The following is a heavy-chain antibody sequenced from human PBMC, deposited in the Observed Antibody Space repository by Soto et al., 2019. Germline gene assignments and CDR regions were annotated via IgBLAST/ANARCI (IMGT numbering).Heavy chain of an antibody. V-gene: IGHV1-18*01. Sequence: QVQLVQSGAEVKKPGASVKVSCKASGYTFTSYGISWVRQAPGQGLEWMGWISAYNGNTNYAQKLQGRATMPTDTSTSTAYMERRSMRSDDTAVYYCARDSYYYDSSGYYPDFDYWGQGTLVTVSS. J-gene: IGHJ4*02. D-gene: IGHD3-22*01. CDR3: ARDSYYYDSSGYYPDFDY. CDR2: ISAYNGNT. CDR1: GYTFTSYG.